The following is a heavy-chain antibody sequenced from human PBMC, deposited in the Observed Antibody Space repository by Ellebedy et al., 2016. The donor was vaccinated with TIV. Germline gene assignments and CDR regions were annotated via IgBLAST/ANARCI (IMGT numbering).Heavy chain of an antibody. D-gene: IGHD2-15*01. CDR3: ATGSGGPRMSYYYYYGMDV. Sequence: SLKISXAASGFTFDDYAMHWVRQAPGKGLEWVSGISWNSGSIGYADSVKGRFTISRDNSKNTLYLQMNSLRSEDTAVYYCATGSGGPRMSYYYYYGMDVWGQGTTVTVSS. J-gene: IGHJ6*02. CDR1: GFTFDDYA. CDR2: ISWNSGSI. V-gene: IGHV3-9*01.